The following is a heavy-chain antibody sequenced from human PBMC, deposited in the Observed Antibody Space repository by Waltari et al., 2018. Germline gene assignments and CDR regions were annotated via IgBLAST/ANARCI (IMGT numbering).Heavy chain of an antibody. D-gene: IGHD1-26*01. Sequence: EVQLVESGGGFIQPGGSLRLSCAASGFPVRSNYMSWVRQAPGKGLEWVSVIYSGGSTYYADSVKGRFTISRDNSKNTLYLQMNSLRAEDTAVYYCARVLIVGALDYWGQGTLVTVSS. CDR1: GFPVRSNY. V-gene: IGHV3-53*01. J-gene: IGHJ4*02. CDR2: IYSGGST. CDR3: ARVLIVGALDY.